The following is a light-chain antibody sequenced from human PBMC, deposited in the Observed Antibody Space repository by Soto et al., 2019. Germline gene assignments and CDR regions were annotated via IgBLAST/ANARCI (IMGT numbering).Light chain of an antibody. CDR2: RAS. J-gene: IGKJ1*01. CDR3: QQYDSYSRT. V-gene: IGKV1-5*03. Sequence: DIPMTQSPSILSASVGDRVTITCRASQSISSWLAWYQQKPRKAPKLLIYRASNLENGVPSRFSGSGSGTEFSLTISSLQPDDVATYYCQQYDSYSRTFGQGTKVEIK. CDR1: QSISSW.